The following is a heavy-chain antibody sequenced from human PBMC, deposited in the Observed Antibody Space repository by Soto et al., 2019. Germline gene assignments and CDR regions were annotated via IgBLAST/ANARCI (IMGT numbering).Heavy chain of an antibody. V-gene: IGHV4-34*01. Sequence: PSETLSLTCAVYGGSFSGYYLSWIRQPPGKGLEWIGEINHSGSTNYNPSLKSRVTISVDTSKNQFSLKLSSVTAADTAVYYCARALRFLEWPTTTNFDYWGQGTLVTVSS. CDR1: GGSFSGYY. CDR3: ARALRFLEWPTTTNFDY. D-gene: IGHD3-3*01. CDR2: INHSGST. J-gene: IGHJ4*02.